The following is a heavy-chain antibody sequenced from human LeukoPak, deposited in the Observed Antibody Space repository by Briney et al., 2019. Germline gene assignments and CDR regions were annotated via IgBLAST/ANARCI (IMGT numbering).Heavy chain of an antibody. V-gene: IGHV1-18*01. Sequence: ASVKVSCKASGYTFTSYGISWVRQAPGQGLEWMGWISAYNGNTNYAQKLQGRVTMTTDTSTSTAYMELRSLRSDDTAVYYCASALERPARYYYYYMHVWGKGTTVTVSS. CDR1: GYTFTSYG. D-gene: IGHD1-1*01. CDR2: ISAYNGNT. J-gene: IGHJ6*03. CDR3: ASALERPARYYYYYMHV.